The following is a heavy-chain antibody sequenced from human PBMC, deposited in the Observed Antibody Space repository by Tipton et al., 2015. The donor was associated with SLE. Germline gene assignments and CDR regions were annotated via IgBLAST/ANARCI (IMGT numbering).Heavy chain of an antibody. V-gene: IGHV3-30*02. J-gene: IGHJ4*02. Sequence: SLRLSCAASGFTFSSHGMHWVRQAPGKGLEWVAFIRYDGSNYYHADSVKGRFTISRDNSKNTVYLQTNSLRPEDTAVYYCVKDRASGSYCFDYWGQGRLVTVSS. CDR2: IRYDGSNY. CDR3: VKDRASGSYCFDY. D-gene: IGHD1-26*01. CDR1: GFTFSSHG.